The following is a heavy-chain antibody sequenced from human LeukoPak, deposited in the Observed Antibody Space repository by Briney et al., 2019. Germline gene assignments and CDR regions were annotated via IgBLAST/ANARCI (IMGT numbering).Heavy chain of an antibody. V-gene: IGHV4-34*01. J-gene: IGHJ5*02. D-gene: IGHD3-22*01. CDR1: RPSFNYYY. CDR3: ARIFGGHGHDMCYNH. Sequence: SETLSLTCAVSRPSFNYYYWRWIRQCPGKGLEWIGEVSPGGYTNYNPSLKSRVIISEDPTESHLPLRLRTVTAAAAAMYYCARIFGGHGHDMCYNHWAQGTLVTVSS. CDR2: VSPGGYT.